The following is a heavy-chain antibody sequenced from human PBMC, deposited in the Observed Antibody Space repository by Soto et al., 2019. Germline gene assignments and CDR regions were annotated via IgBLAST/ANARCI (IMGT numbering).Heavy chain of an antibody. V-gene: IGHV4-34*01. CDR3: ATLGGGAFFGGYYSYGMDV. D-gene: IGHD2-15*01. Sequence: QVQLQQWGAGLLKPSETLSLTCAVYGGSFSGYYWSWIRQPPGKGLEWIGEINHSGSTNYNPSLKSRVTISIDPYKNPFSLERSSVHGADTAVYCWATLGGGAFFGGYYSYGMDVWGQGTTVTVSS. CDR2: INHSGST. J-gene: IGHJ6*02. CDR1: GGSFSGYY.